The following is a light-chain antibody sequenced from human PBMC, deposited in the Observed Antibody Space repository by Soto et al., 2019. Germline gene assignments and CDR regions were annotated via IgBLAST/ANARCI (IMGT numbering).Light chain of an antibody. Sequence: EIVMTQSPATLSVSPGERATLSCRASQSVSSNLAWYQQKPGQAPSLLIYGASTSATGIPARFSGSGSGTEFTPTISSLQSEDYAVYYCQQYNNWPPLTFGGGTKVEIK. CDR3: QQYNNWPPLT. J-gene: IGKJ4*01. CDR1: QSVSSN. V-gene: IGKV3-15*01. CDR2: GAS.